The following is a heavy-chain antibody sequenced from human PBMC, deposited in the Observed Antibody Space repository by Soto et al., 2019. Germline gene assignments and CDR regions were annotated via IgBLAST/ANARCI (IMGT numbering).Heavy chain of an antibody. CDR3: ARVEWELRDYYFDY. CDR1: GGSISSYY. Sequence: QVQLQESGPGLVKPSETLSLTCTVSGGSISSYYWSWIRQPPGKGLEWIGYIYYSGSTNYNPSLKSRVTISVDTSKNQFSLKLRSVTAADTAVYYCARVEWELRDYYFDYWGQGTLVTVSS. D-gene: IGHD1-26*01. V-gene: IGHV4-59*01. J-gene: IGHJ4*02. CDR2: IYYSGST.